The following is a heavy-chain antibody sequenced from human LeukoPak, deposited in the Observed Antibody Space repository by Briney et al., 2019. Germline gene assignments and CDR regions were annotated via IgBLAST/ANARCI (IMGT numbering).Heavy chain of an antibody. CDR1: GGSISSNGYY. CDR2: IYYSGIT. V-gene: IGHV4-39*01. D-gene: IGHD5-24*01. Sequence: SETLSLTCTVSGGSISSNGYYWGWIRQSPGEGLEWIGNIYYSGITYYNASLKSRVTISVDTSKNQFSLKVRSVTAADTAVYYCARHGGLRWLQLSSMNYFDYWGQGTLVTVSS. CDR3: ARHGGLRWLQLSSMNYFDY. J-gene: IGHJ4*02.